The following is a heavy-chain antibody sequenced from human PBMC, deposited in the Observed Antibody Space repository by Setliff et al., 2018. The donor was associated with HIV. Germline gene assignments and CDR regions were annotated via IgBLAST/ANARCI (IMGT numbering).Heavy chain of an antibody. D-gene: IGHD1-26*01. CDR2: ISDDGSGE. V-gene: IGHV3-30*04. J-gene: IGHJ1*01. CDR1: GFNFDIFA. CDR3: ARSGTLGRYFQY. Sequence: PGGSLRLSCAASGFNFDIFAMHWVRQAPGKGLEWVSIISDDGSGEYYADSVQGRFTISRDNSKTTLYLQMSSLRAEDTAVYYCARSGTLGRYFQYWGQGTLVTVSS.